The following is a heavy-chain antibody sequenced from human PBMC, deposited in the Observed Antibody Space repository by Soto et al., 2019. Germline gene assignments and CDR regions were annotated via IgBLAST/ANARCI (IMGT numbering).Heavy chain of an antibody. CDR1: GFAFSSYE. Sequence: GGSLRLACAASGFAFSSYEMHWVLQAPGKGLEWVAYISSSCSTMYYADSVKGRFTISRDNAKNSMYLQLHSLRAEDTAVYHCAREGLHFDYWGQGTLVNV. D-gene: IGHD4-17*01. CDR3: AREGLHFDY. CDR2: ISSSCSTM. V-gene: IGHV3-48*03. J-gene: IGHJ4*02.